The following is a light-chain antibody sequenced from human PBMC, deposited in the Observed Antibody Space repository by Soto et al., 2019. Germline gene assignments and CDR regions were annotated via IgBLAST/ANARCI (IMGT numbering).Light chain of an antibody. CDR3: AAWDDSLSGHFV. CDR2: RTD. V-gene: IGLV1-47*01. Sequence: QSVLTQPPSASGTPGQTVTISCSGSSSNIGTNFVYWYQHPPATAPKLLIYRTDQRPSGVPDRFSGSKSGTSASLAISGLRSEDEADYYCAAWDDSLSGHFVFGPGTQLTVL. CDR1: SSNIGTNF. J-gene: IGLJ7*01.